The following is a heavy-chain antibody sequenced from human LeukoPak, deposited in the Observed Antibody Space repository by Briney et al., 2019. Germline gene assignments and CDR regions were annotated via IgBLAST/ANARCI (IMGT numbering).Heavy chain of an antibody. CDR1: GFTFASYS. Sequence: GGSRRLSWAASGFTFASYSINWVRHAPGKWREWVSSISTSSTHIYYADSGKDRFTISGDNAKNYLYLQMNSLRAEDTAVYYCARPQPDPWYDSSGYAFDYWGQGTLVTVSS. D-gene: IGHD3-22*01. CDR2: ISTSSTHI. V-gene: IGHV3-21*01. J-gene: IGHJ4*02. CDR3: ARPQPDPWYDSSGYAFDY.